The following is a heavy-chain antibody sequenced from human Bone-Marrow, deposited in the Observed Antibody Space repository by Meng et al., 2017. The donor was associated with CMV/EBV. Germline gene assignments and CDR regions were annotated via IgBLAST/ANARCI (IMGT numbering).Heavy chain of an antibody. CDR3: ARRGPSDAFAI. D-gene: IGHD3-16*01. CDR1: GFTFSSYA. V-gene: IGHV3-30*04. CDR2: ISYDGSNK. J-gene: IGHJ3*02. Sequence: GGSLRLSCAASGFTFSSYAMHWVRQAPGKGLEWVAVISYDGSNKYYADSVKGRFTISRDNSKNTLYLQMNSLRAEDTAVYYCARRGPSDAFAIWGQGTMVTVSS.